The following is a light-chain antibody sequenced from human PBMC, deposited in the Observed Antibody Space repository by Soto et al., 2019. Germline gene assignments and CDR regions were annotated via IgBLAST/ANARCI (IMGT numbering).Light chain of an antibody. Sequence: HSTLTQPPSASGSPGQSVTISCTGTSSDIGVYNYVSWYQQHPGKAPKLMIYEVSKRPSGAPDRFSGSKSGNTASLTVSGLQAEDEADYYCSSYAGSNNLYVFGTGTKVTAL. CDR2: EVS. CDR3: SSYAGSNNLYV. CDR1: SSDIGVYNY. V-gene: IGLV2-8*01. J-gene: IGLJ1*01.